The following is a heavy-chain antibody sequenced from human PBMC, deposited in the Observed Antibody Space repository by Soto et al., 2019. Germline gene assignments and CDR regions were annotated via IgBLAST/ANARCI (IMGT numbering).Heavy chain of an antibody. D-gene: IGHD3-22*01. V-gene: IGHV5-51*01. Sequence: PGESLKISCKGSGYSFTSYWIGWVRQMPGKGLEWMGIIYPGDSDTRYSPSFQGQVTISADKSISTAYLQWSSLKASDTAMYYCARHVFPGVYYDSSGYYSDAFDIWGQGTMVTVSS. J-gene: IGHJ3*02. CDR2: IYPGDSDT. CDR1: GYSFTSYW. CDR3: ARHVFPGVYYDSSGYYSDAFDI.